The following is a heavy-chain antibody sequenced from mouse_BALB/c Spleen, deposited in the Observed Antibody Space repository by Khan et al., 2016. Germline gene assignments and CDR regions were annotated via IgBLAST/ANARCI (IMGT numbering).Heavy chain of an antibody. V-gene: IGHV2-3*01. CDR1: GFSLTSYG. Sequence: VQLQESGPGLVAPSQSLSITCTVSGFSLTSYGVSWVRQPPGKGLEWLGVIWGDGSTNYHSALISRLSIRQDNSKSQVFLTRKSLQTDDTATYYCAHGGPDFDVWGAGTTVTVSS. D-gene: IGHD3-3*01. CDR3: AHGGPDFDV. J-gene: IGHJ1*01. CDR2: IWGDGST.